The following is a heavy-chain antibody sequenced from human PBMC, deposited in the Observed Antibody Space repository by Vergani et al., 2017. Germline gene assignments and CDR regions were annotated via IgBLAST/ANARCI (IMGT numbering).Heavy chain of an antibody. CDR2: ISSSSSTI. J-gene: IGHJ5*02. Sequence: EVQLVESGGGLVQPGGSLRLSCAASGFTSSSYSMNWVRQAPGKGLEWVSYISSSSSTIYYADSVKGRFTISRDNAKNSLYLQMNSLRAEDTAVYYCARDTYDVWGGPSGPNWFDPWGQGTLVTVSS. CDR3: ARDTYDVWGGPSGPNWFDP. V-gene: IGHV3-48*01. D-gene: IGHD3-3*01. CDR1: GFTSSSYS.